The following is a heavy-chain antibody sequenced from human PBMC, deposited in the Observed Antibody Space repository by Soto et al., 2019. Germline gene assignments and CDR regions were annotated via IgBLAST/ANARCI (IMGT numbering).Heavy chain of an antibody. J-gene: IGHJ6*02. Sequence: RGGSLRLSCAASRFAFGTYGMHWVRQAPGKGLEWVAFISYDGSKKYYADSVKGRFTISRDNSKNTLYLQMNSLRAEDTAVYYCAKLTCSGGSCYSPENYYYGMDVWGQGTTVTVSS. CDR1: RFAFGTYG. D-gene: IGHD2-15*01. CDR2: ISYDGSKK. V-gene: IGHV3-30*18. CDR3: AKLTCSGGSCYSPENYYYGMDV.